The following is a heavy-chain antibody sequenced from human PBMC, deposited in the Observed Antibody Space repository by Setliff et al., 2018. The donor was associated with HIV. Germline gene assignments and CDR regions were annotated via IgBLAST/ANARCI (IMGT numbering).Heavy chain of an antibody. J-gene: IGHJ3*02. CDR2: INPSGGSR. V-gene: IGHV1-46*01. CDR3: TRSRDSYDGFHI. CDR1: GYTFTNYD. D-gene: IGHD3-22*01. Sequence: ASVKVSCKASGYTFTNYDMHWVRQAPGQGLEWMGFINPSGGSRSYSQKFQGRITMTRDTSTSTFYMELGSLRSEDTAVYYCTRSRDSYDGFHIWGQGTMVTVSS.